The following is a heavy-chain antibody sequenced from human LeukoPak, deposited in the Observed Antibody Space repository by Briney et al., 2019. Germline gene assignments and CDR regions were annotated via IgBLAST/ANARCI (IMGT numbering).Heavy chain of an antibody. V-gene: IGHV4-59*01. CDR2: IYYSGST. J-gene: IGHJ4*02. D-gene: IGHD5-24*01. Sequence: PSETLSLTCTVSGGSISSYYWSWIRQPPGKGLEWIGYIYYSGSTNYNPSLNSQVTISVDTSKNQFSLKLSSVTAADTAVYYCARAVIKMATPFDYWGQGTLVTVSS. CDR1: GGSISSYY. CDR3: ARAVIKMATPFDY.